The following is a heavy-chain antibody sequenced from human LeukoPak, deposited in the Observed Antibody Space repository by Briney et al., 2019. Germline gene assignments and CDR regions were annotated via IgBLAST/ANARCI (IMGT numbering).Heavy chain of an antibody. V-gene: IGHV1-69*05. CDR1: GYTLTGYY. Sequence: GASVKVSCKASGYTLTGYYMHWVRQAPGQGLEWMGGIIPIFGTANYAQKFRGRVTITTDESTSTAYMELSSLRSEDTAVYYCANETGMGAQDWFDPWGQGTLVTVPS. CDR3: ANETGMGAQDWFDP. CDR2: IIPIFGTA. D-gene: IGHD1-1*01. J-gene: IGHJ5*02.